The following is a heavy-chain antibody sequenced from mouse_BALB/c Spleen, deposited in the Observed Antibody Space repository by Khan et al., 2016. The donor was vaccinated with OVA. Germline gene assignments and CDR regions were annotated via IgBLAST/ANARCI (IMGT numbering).Heavy chain of an antibody. V-gene: IGHV1-7*01. CDR2: FIPTSGYT. J-gene: IGHJ2*01. CDR1: GYTFSSYW. Sequence: QVQLQQSGAEQAKPGASVKMSCKTSGYTFSSYWMHWVKQRPGQGLEWIGYFIPTSGYTEYNEKFKDKATLSADKSSSTAYMQLTSLTSEDSAVYYCARDRIDYWGQGTTLTVSS. CDR3: ARDRIDY.